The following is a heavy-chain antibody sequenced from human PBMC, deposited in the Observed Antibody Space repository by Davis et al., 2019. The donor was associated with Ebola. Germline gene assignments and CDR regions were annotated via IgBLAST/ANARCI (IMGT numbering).Heavy chain of an antibody. CDR1: GFTFSNAW. CDR2: IKSKTDGGTT. V-gene: IGHV3-15*01. Sequence: GESLKISCAASGFTFSNAWMSWVRQAPGKGLEWVGRIKSKTDGGTTDYAAPVKGRFTISRDDSKNTLYLQMNSLKTEDTAVYYCTRYYYDSSGYYFGADFDYWGQGTLVTVSS. CDR3: TRYYYDSSGYYFGADFDY. J-gene: IGHJ4*02. D-gene: IGHD3-22*01.